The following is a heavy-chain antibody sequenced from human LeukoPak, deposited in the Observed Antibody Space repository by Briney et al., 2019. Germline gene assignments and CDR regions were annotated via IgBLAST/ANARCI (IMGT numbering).Heavy chain of an antibody. Sequence: PSETLSLTCTVSGGSISSYYWSWIRQPPGKGLEWIGEINHSGSTNYNPSLKSRVTISVDTSKNQFSLKLSSVTAADTAVYYCARRRSGRPFDYWGQGTLVTVSS. CDR1: GGSISSYY. CDR3: ARRRSGRPFDY. CDR2: INHSGST. J-gene: IGHJ4*02. D-gene: IGHD1-26*01. V-gene: IGHV4-34*01.